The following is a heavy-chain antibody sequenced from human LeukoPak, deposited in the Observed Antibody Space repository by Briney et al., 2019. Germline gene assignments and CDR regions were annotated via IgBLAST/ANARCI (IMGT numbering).Heavy chain of an antibody. Sequence: ASVKVPCKVSGFTLTELSMHWVRQAPGKGLEWMGGFDPEDGETIYAQKFQGRVTMTEDTSTDTAYMELSSLRSEDSAVYYCATNRALSGYYSHHWGQGTLVTVSS. V-gene: IGHV1-24*01. CDR2: FDPEDGET. CDR3: ATNRALSGYYSHH. D-gene: IGHD3-22*01. CDR1: GFTLTELS. J-gene: IGHJ1*01.